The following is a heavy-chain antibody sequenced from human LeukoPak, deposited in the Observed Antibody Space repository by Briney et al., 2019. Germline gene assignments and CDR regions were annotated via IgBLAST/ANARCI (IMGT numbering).Heavy chain of an antibody. V-gene: IGHV4-39*01. D-gene: IGHD3-10*01. CDR3: ARTSLWFGELLVDY. Sequence: PSETLSLTRTVSDDSISSSSYYWGWIRQPPGKGLEWIGTIYYNGNTYYYNPSLKSRVSISVDKSKNQFSLKLTSVTAADTAVYYCARTSLWFGELLVDYWGQGTLVTVSS. CDR2: IYYNGNTY. CDR1: DDSISSSSYY. J-gene: IGHJ4*02.